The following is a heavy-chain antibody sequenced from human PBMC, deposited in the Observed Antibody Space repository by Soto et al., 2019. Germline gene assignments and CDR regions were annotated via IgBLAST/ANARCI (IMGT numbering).Heavy chain of an antibody. Sequence: QVQLQESGPGLVKPSQTLSLTCIVSGGSISNVNDCWSWIRQRPDKGLEWIGHIYSGGSIYNNPSLTIRVPISVDTSKNRFSPQLSCVSAAATAVYYCARGPSGDKVDYWGQGPLVTVSS. D-gene: IGHD7-27*01. V-gene: IGHV4-30-4*01. CDR3: ARGPSGDKVDY. CDR2: IYSGGSI. CDR1: GGSISNVNDC. J-gene: IGHJ4*02.